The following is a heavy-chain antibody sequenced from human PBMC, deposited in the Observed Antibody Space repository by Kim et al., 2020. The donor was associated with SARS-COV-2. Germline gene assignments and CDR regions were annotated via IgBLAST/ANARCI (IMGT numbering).Heavy chain of an antibody. CDR3: ARRAIAVAAFDY. CDR2: IYYSGST. Sequence: SETLSLTCTVSGGSISSSSYYWGWIRQPPGKGLEWIGSIYYSGSTYYNPSLKSRVTISVDTSKNQFSLKLSSVTAADTAVYYCARRAIAVAAFDYWGQGTLVTVSS. J-gene: IGHJ4*02. CDR1: GGSISSSSYY. V-gene: IGHV4-39*01. D-gene: IGHD6-19*01.